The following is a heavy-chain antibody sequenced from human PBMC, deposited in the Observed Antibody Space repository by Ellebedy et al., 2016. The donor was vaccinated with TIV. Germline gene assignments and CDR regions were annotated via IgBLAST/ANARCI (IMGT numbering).Heavy chain of an antibody. Sequence: GGSLRLSXAASGFTFSNAWMSWVRQAPGKGLEWVGRIKSKTDGGTTDYAAPVKGRFTISRDDSKNTLYLQMNSLKTEDTAVYYCTTDILLGVESRGAWGQGTLVTASS. CDR2: IKSKTDGGTT. CDR3: TTDILLGVESRGA. V-gene: IGHV3-15*01. J-gene: IGHJ5*02. D-gene: IGHD3-10*01. CDR1: GFTFSNAW.